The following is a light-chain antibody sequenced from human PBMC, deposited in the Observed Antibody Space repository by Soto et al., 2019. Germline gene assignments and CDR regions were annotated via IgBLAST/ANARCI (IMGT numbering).Light chain of an antibody. V-gene: IGKV3-11*01. CDR3: HQRQSWPRT. CDR1: QYVGTR. Sequence: EIVLTHSPGTLSLSPGDRATLSCRASQYVGTRLAWYQHKPGQAPRLLIYYTSNRATGIPARFSGSGSGTDFTLTINSLAPEDFAIYYCHQRQSWPRTFGQGTKVDIK. J-gene: IGKJ1*01. CDR2: YTS.